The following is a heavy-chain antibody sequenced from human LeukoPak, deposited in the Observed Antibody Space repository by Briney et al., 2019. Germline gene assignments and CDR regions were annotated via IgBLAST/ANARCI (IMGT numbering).Heavy chain of an antibody. D-gene: IGHD2-15*01. CDR3: ARGRASQRCCSGGSCYLAAFDY. J-gene: IGHJ4*02. Sequence: SETLSLTCAVPGGSFSVYYWTWIRQPPGKGLEWIGEINHSGSANYNPSLKSRVTISVDTSKNQFSLKLSSVTAADTAVYYCARGRASQRCCSGGSCYLAAFDYWGQGTLVTVSS. CDR1: GGSFSVYY. V-gene: IGHV4-34*01. CDR2: INHSGSA.